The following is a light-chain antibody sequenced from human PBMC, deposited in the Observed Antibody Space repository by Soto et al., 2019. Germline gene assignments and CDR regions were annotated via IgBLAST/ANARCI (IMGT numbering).Light chain of an antibody. V-gene: IGKV3-15*01. CDR3: HQYNNWPPWT. CDR1: ENINNK. CDR2: GAS. J-gene: IGKJ1*01. Sequence: EIVMTQSPATLSVSAGERATLSCRASENINNKLAWYQQKSGQAPRLLIYGASTRATGIPARFSGSGSGTEFTLTISSLQYEDYVFYYCHQYNNWPPWTFGPGTKVEIK.